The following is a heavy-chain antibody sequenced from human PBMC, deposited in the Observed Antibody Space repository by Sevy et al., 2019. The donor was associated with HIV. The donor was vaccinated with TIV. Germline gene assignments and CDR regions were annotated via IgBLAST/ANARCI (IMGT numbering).Heavy chain of an antibody. CDR3: ARDRDLSGSYLEYYYYAMDV. J-gene: IGHJ6*02. D-gene: IGHD1-26*01. V-gene: IGHV1-46*01. CDR1: GYTFITYY. Sequence: ASVKVSCKASGYTFITYYVHWVRQAPGQGLEWMGLIDPSGSTRYAQKFQGRVSMTGDTSTTTVYMELSSLTSEDTAVYYGARDRDLSGSYLEYYYYAMDVWGQGTKVTVSS. CDR2: IDPSGST.